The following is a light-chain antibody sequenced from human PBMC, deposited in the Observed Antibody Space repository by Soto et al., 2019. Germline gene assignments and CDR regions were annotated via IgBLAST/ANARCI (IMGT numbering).Light chain of an antibody. CDR1: SSNIGAGYD. CDR2: GNN. J-gene: IGLJ3*02. V-gene: IGLV1-40*01. Sequence: QSALTQPPSVSGAPGQRVTISCTGSSSNIGAGYDVHWYQQLPGTAPKVLIYGNNNRPSGVPDRFSASKSGTSASLAITGLQAEDEATYYCQSYDNSLSGSGWVFGGGTKLTVL. CDR3: QSYDNSLSGSGWV.